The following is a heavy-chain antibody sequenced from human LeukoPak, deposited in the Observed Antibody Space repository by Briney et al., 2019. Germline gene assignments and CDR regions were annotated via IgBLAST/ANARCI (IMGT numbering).Heavy chain of an antibody. Sequence: SETLSLTCSVSGYSINSGYYWGWIRQPPGKGLEWIASIYHSGSTNYNLSLKSRVTISVDTSKNQFSLKLSSVTAADTAVYYCARDGRIRFPVTNWFDPWGQGTLVTVSS. CDR2: IYHSGST. CDR3: ARDGRIRFPVTNWFDP. CDR1: GYSINSGYY. V-gene: IGHV4-38-2*02. J-gene: IGHJ5*02. D-gene: IGHD2/OR15-2a*01.